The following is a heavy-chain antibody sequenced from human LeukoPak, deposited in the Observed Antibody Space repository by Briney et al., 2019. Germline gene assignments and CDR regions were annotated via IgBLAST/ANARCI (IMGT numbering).Heavy chain of an antibody. CDR3: AKEMGVTTGWAFDY. J-gene: IGHJ4*02. CDR1: GLTFSSFA. V-gene: IGHV3-23*01. CDR2: ISGSGGST. D-gene: IGHD4-17*01. Sequence: GGSLRLSCAASGLTFSSFAMKWVRQAPGKWLEWVSGISGSGGSTYYAASVKGRFTISRDDSRNTLSLQMNSLRAEDTAVYYCAKEMGVTTGWAFDYWGQGTVVTVSS.